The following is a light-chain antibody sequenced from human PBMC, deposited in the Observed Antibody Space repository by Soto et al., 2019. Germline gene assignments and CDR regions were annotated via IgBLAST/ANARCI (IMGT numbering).Light chain of an antibody. V-gene: IGLV2-8*01. CDR2: EVS. CDR3: SSYAGTNIFV. CDR1: SSGVGGYNY. J-gene: IGLJ1*01. Sequence: QSVLTQPPSASGSPGQSVTISCTGTSSGVGGYNYVSWYQQHPGKAPKVIIYEVSKRPSGVPDRFSGSKSGSTASLTVSGLQAEDEADYYCSSYAGTNIFVFGTGTKVTVL.